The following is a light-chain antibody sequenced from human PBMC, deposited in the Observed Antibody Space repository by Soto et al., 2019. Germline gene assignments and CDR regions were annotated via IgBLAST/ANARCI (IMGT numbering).Light chain of an antibody. CDR2: KAS. CDR1: QNINTW. CDR3: QQYKTYSRT. Sequence: QMTQSPSTLSASVVSGVTLTCRASQNINTWLAWFQQKPGKAPNLLIYKASSLQSGVPSRSSGSGSGTEFTLTASSLQPDYCATDYGQQYKTYSRTFGQGTKVDIK. V-gene: IGKV1-5*03. J-gene: IGKJ1*01.